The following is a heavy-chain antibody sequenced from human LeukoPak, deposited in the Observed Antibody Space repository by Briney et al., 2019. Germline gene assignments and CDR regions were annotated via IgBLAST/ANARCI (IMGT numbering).Heavy chain of an antibody. Sequence: SETLSLTCAVSGYSINSAYYWGWIRPPPGKGLEWIASMYHSGITYYNSSLKSRATISVDTSKNQFSLKLNSVTAADPSVYYCARLTPGKNWFDPWGHGTLVTVSS. J-gene: IGHJ5*02. D-gene: IGHD3-10*01. CDR1: GYSINSAYY. CDR2: MYHSGIT. CDR3: ARLTPGKNWFDP. V-gene: IGHV4-38-2*01.